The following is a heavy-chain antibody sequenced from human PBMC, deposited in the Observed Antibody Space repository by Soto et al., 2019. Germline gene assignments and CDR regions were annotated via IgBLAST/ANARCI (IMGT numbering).Heavy chain of an antibody. Sequence: KLSETLSLTCAVYGGSFSGYYWSWIRQPPGKGLEWIGEINHSGSTNYNPSLKSRVTISVDTSKNQFSLKLSSVTAADTAVYYCARGRVNNRYYYYGMDVWGQGTTVTVSS. CDR2: INHSGST. J-gene: IGHJ6*02. D-gene: IGHD3-10*01. CDR1: GGSFSGYY. CDR3: ARGRVNNRYYYYGMDV. V-gene: IGHV4-34*01.